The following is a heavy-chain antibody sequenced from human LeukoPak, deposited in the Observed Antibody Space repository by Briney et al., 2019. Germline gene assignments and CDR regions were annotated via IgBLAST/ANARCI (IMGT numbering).Heavy chain of an antibody. Sequence: SVNVSCKASGGRFSSYAISWVRQAPGQVLEWMGGIIPIFGTANYAQKFQGRVTITADESTSTAYMELSSLRSEDTAVYYSARGSHDYGDPNGDYWGQGTLVTVSS. J-gene: IGHJ4*02. CDR2: IIPIFGTA. D-gene: IGHD4-17*01. V-gene: IGHV1-69*13. CDR1: GGRFSSYA. CDR3: ARGSHDYGDPNGDY.